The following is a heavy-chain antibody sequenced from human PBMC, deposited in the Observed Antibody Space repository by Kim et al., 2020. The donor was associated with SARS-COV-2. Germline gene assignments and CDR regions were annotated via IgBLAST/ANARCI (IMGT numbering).Heavy chain of an antibody. CDR1: GFTVSSNY. D-gene: IGHD1-26*01. V-gene: IGHV3-53*01. CDR2: IYSGGST. Sequence: GGSLRLSCAASGFTVSSNYMSWVRQAPGKGLEWVSVIYSGGSTYYADSVKGRFTISRDNSKNTLYLQMNSLRAEDTAVYYCARDMGSSDVEWELSLGMDVWGQGTTVTVSS. J-gene: IGHJ6*02. CDR3: ARDMGSSDVEWELSLGMDV.